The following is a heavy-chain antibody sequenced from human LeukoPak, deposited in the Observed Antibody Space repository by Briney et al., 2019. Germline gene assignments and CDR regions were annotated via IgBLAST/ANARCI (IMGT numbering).Heavy chain of an antibody. Sequence: GGSLRLSCAASGFTFSSYEMNWVRQAPGKGLEWVSYISSSGITMYYADSVKGRFTISRDNAKNSLYLQMNSLRAEDTAVYYCARDFRGGSYVVGYWGQGTLVTVSS. D-gene: IGHD1-26*01. J-gene: IGHJ4*02. CDR2: ISSSGITM. CDR1: GFTFSSYE. V-gene: IGHV3-48*03. CDR3: ARDFRGGSYVVGY.